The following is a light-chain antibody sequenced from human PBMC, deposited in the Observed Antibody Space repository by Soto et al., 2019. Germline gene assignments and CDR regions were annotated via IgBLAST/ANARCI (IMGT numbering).Light chain of an antibody. Sequence: QSDLTQPPSASVTPGQRVTISCSGSSSNIGTYTVNWYQQFPGTAPKLLIYNNDQRPSGVPDRFSGFKYGTAASLAISGLQSEDEAEYYCAAWDDSLSGLYVFGTGTKVTVL. CDR3: AAWDDSLSGLYV. V-gene: IGLV1-44*01. CDR2: NND. J-gene: IGLJ1*01. CDR1: SSNIGTYT.